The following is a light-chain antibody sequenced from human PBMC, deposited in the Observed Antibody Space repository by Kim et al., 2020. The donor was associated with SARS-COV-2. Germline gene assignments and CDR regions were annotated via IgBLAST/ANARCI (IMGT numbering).Light chain of an antibody. V-gene: IGLV4-69*01. CDR2: LNSDGSH. CDR1: SGHSSYT. J-gene: IGLJ2*01. Sequence: QPVLTQSPSASASLGASVKLTCTLSSGHSSYTIAWHQQQPGKGPRYLMKLNSDGSHSKGDEIPDRFPGSSSGPERYLPISSLQSEDEGDYYYQTWGTGIWVFGGGTKLTVL. CDR3: QTWGTGIWV.